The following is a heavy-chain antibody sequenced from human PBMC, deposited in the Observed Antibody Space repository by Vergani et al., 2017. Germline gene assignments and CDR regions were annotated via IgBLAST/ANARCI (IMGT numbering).Heavy chain of an antibody. CDR1: GYTFTGYY. CDR2: INPNSGGT. CDR3: ARPITMVRGAQTLDAFDI. V-gene: IGHV1-2*02. Sequence: QVQLVQSGAEVKKPGASVKVSCKASGYTFTGYYMHWVRQAPGQGLEWMGWINPNSGGTNYAQKFQGRVTMTRDTSISTAYMELSRLRSDDTAVYYCARPITMVRGAQTLDAFDIWGQGTMVTVSS. J-gene: IGHJ3*02. D-gene: IGHD3-10*01.